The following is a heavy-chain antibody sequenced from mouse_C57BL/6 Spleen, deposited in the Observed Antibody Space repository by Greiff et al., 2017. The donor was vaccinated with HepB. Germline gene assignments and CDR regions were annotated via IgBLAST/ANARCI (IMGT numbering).Heavy chain of an antibody. Sequence: EVMLVESGGGLVKPGGSLKLSCAASGFTFSDYGMHWVRQAPEKGLEWVAYISSGSSTIYYADTVKGRFTISRDNAKNTLCLQMTSLRSEDTAMYYCARTPYGRTWDFDGWGTGTTVTVSS. V-gene: IGHV5-17*01. CDR2: ISSGSSTI. J-gene: IGHJ1*03. CDR1: GFTFSDYG. D-gene: IGHD1-1*01. CDR3: ARTPYGRTWDFDG.